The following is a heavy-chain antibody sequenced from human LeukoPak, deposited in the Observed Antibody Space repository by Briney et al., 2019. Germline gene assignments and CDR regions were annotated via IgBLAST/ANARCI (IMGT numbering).Heavy chain of an antibody. Sequence: PSETLSLTCAVYEGTLSGYFWSWVRQPPGKGLEWIGEISIAGEINYNPSLRSRATISMDTTKNQFSLTLSSVIVADTALYHCVRQIGSGAFDLWGRDRVVIVSS. V-gene: IGHV4-34*01. J-gene: IGHJ3*01. CDR2: ISIAGEI. CDR3: VRQIGSGAFDL. D-gene: IGHD2-2*03. CDR1: EGTLSGYF.